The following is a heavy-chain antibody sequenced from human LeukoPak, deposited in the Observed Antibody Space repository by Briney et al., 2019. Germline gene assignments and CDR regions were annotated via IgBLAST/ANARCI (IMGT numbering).Heavy chain of an antibody. V-gene: IGHV3-23*01. CDR1: GFTFSSYW. CDR2: ISGSGGST. Sequence: GGSLRLSCAASGFTFSSYWMHWVRQVPGKGLEWVSAISGSGGSTYYADSVKGRFTISRDNSKNTLYLQMNSLRAEDTAVYYCIGSRLRFLEWLPEATGVQHWGQGTLVTVSS. D-gene: IGHD3-3*01. J-gene: IGHJ1*01. CDR3: IGSRLRFLEWLPEATGVQH.